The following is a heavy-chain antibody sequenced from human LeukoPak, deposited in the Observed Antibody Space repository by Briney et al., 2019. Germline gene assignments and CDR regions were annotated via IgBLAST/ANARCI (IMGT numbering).Heavy chain of an antibody. CDR2: MYYRGSN. CDR3: ARGGAYYYDSSGYPPGAFDI. J-gene: IGHJ3*02. V-gene: IGHV4-59*01. Sequence: PSETLSLTYTVSGGSISSYYWSWIWQPPGKGLEWIGYMYYRGSNNSNPSLTSQVTKAVDTSKNQFALKVSPVTAADTAVYYCARGGAYYYDSSGYPPGAFDIWGQGTMVTVSS. CDR1: GGSISSYY. D-gene: IGHD3-22*01.